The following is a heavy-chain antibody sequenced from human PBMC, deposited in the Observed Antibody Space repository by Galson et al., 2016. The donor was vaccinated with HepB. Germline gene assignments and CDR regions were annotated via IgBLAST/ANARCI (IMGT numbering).Heavy chain of an antibody. J-gene: IGHJ4*02. Sequence: SVKVSCKASGRKFSGYYVHWLRQAPGQGLEWMGIINPSGNETTYARKLQARVTLTRDTSTNTAYMALRGRTSEDTALYYFVTAHEGFDNWGLGPLITVSS. V-gene: IGHV1-46*01. CDR2: INPSGNET. CDR3: VTAHEGFDN. CDR1: GRKFSGYY.